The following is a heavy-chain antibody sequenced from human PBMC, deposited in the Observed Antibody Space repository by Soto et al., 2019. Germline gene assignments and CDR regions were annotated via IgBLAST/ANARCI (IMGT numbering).Heavy chain of an antibody. D-gene: IGHD2-21*02. V-gene: IGHV3-23*01. CDR2: ITGSGSSI. Sequence: DVQLLKSGGGLVQPGGSLKLSCVASGFSFNKYAMIWVRQAPGKGQEWVSGITGSGSSIQYTASVKGRFTISRDNSKNTVYLQMDYLRAEDTAMYYCAKDDVSGDGLWLVSAWGQGTPVTVS. CDR1: GFSFNKYA. CDR3: AKDDVSGDGLWLVSA. J-gene: IGHJ5*02.